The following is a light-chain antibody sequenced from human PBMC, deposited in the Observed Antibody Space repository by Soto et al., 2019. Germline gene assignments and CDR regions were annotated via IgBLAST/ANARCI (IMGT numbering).Light chain of an antibody. V-gene: IGLV1-44*01. CDR3: AAWYDSLNGPA. J-gene: IGLJ2*01. CDR2: DTS. CDR1: YSNIGIND. Sequence: QSVLTQPPSASGTPGQRVTVSCSGTYSNIGINDVHWYRQLSGTAPQILIYDTSHRATGVPDRFSASRSGTSASLVISGVQTEDEADYHCAAWYDSLNGPAFGGGTKLTVL.